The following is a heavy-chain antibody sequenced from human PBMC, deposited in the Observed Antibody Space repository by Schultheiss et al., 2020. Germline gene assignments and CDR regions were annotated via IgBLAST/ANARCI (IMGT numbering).Heavy chain of an antibody. CDR2: ISGSGGIT. CDR1: GFTFSSYE. D-gene: IGHD7-27*01. V-gene: IGHV3-23*01. Sequence: GGSLRLSCAASGFTFSSYEMNWVRQAPGKGLEWVSAISGSGGITYYADSVKGRFTISRDNSKNTLYLQMNSLRAEDTAVYYCARDHNLRKTGDSLDYWGQGTLVTVSS. J-gene: IGHJ4*02. CDR3: ARDHNLRKTGDSLDY.